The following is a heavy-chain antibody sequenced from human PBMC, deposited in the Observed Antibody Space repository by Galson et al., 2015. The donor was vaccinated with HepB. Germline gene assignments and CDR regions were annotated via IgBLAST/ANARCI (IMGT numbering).Heavy chain of an antibody. V-gene: IGHV4-34*01. Sequence: SETLSLTCAVYGGSFSGYYWSWIRQPPGKGLEWIGEINHSGSTNYNPSLKSRVTISVDTSKNQFSLKLSSVTAADTAVYYCARGGEGLGGMDVWGQGTTVTVSS. CDR2: INHSGST. CDR1: GGSFSGYY. D-gene: IGHD3-10*01. J-gene: IGHJ6*02. CDR3: ARGGEGLGGMDV.